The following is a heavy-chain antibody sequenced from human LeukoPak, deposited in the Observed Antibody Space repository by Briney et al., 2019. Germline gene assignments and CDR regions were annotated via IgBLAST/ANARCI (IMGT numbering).Heavy chain of an antibody. D-gene: IGHD5-24*01. Sequence: PGGSLRLSCAASGFMFSSNWMSWVRLAPGKGLEWVANIKEDGTETYYVDSVKGRFTISRDNAKNSLYLQMNSLRAEDTAIYYCTRVGYIDEGIDYWGQGTLATVSS. J-gene: IGHJ4*02. V-gene: IGHV3-7*04. CDR2: IKEDGTET. CDR3: TRVGYIDEGIDY. CDR1: GFMFSSNW.